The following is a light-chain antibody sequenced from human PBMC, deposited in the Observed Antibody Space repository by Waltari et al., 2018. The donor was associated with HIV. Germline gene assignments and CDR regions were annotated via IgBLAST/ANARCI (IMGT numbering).Light chain of an antibody. CDR3: ATWDSSLSAVV. V-gene: IGLV1-51*01. CDR2: DNY. CDR1: TPNLWTKY. J-gene: IGLJ2*01. Sequence: QSLLTSPPSVSAATGKNIIICCSANTPNLWTKYESCYHYLPVTPPKVLIYDNYKRPSGIPDRFAGSKSGTSATLAIAGLQTGDEADYYCATWDSSLSAVVFGGGTKVTVL.